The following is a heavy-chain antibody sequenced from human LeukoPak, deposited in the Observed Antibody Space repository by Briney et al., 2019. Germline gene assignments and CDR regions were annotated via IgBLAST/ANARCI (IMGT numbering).Heavy chain of an antibody. Sequence: ASVKVSCKASGGTFSSYAISWVRQAPGQGLEWMGGIIPIFGTANYAQKFQGRVTITADESTSTAYTELSSLRSEDTAVYYCARDKYEGNQPLFLDYWGQGTLVTVSS. D-gene: IGHD1-14*01. V-gene: IGHV1-69*13. CDR3: ARDKYEGNQPLFLDY. J-gene: IGHJ4*02. CDR2: IIPIFGTA. CDR1: GGTFSSYA.